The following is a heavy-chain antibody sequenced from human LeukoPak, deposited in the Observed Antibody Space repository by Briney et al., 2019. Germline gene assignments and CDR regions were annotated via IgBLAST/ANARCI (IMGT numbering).Heavy chain of an antibody. Sequence: GGSLRLSCAASGFPFSSYGMHWVRQAPGKGLEWVTVISHDGTNKYYVDSVKGRFTISRDNSKNTLYLQMNSLRAEDTAVYYCAKVNYYESSGYYDYWGQGTLVTVSS. J-gene: IGHJ4*02. CDR2: ISHDGTNK. V-gene: IGHV3-30*18. D-gene: IGHD3-22*01. CDR1: GFPFSSYG. CDR3: AKVNYYESSGYYDY.